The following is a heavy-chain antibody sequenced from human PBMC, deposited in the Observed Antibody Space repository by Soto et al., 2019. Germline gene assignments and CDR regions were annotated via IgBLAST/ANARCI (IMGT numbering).Heavy chain of an antibody. CDR1: GGSISSGGYS. V-gene: IGHV4-30-2*01. J-gene: IGHJ4*02. Sequence: QLQLQESGSGLVKPSQTLSLTCAVSGGSISSGGYSWSWIRQPPGKGLEWIGYIYHSVSTYYNPSLKSRVARSVDRSKNQFSLKLSSVTAADTAGYYCARGQVVAAQHWGQGTLVTVSS. CDR3: ARGQVVAAQH. D-gene: IGHD2-15*01. CDR2: IYHSVST.